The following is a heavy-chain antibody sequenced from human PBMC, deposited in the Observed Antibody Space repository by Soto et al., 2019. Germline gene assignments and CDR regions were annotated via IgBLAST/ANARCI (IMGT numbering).Heavy chain of an antibody. D-gene: IGHD2-15*01. CDR1: GFTFSSYA. J-gene: IGHJ3*02. CDR3: AKDSVRSLLLSSRYAFDI. Sequence: GGSLRLSCAASGFTFSSYAMSWVRQAPGKGLEWVSAISGSGGSTYYADSVKGRFTISRDNSKNTLYLQMNSLRAEDTAVYYCAKDSVRSLLLSSRYAFDIWGQGTMVTVSS. V-gene: IGHV3-23*01. CDR2: ISGSGGST.